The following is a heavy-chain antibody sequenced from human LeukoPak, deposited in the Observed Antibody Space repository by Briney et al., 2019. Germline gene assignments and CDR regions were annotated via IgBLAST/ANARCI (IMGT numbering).Heavy chain of an antibody. Sequence: GGSLRLSCSASGFTFSSYAMHWVRQAPGKGLEHVSVISSNGGSTYYADSVEGRFTISRDNSKNTLYLQMSSLRPEDAAVYYCVKDRAYGSGSYIFHIWGQGTMVTVSS. CDR1: GFTFSSYA. V-gene: IGHV3-64D*06. CDR3: VKDRAYGSGSYIFHI. J-gene: IGHJ3*02. D-gene: IGHD3-10*01. CDR2: ISSNGGST.